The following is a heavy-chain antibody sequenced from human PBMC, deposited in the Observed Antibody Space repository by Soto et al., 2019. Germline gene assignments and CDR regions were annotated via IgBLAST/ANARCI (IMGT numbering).Heavy chain of an antibody. V-gene: IGHV3-21*01. J-gene: IGHJ6*03. CDR2: ISSSSSYI. Sequence: GGSLRLSCAASGFTFSSYSMNWVRQAPGKGLEWVSSISSSSSYIYYADSVKGRFTISRDNAKNSLYLQMNSLRAEDTAVYYCARDQIPAQSGYDYYYYYMDVWGKGTTVTVSS. D-gene: IGHD5-12*01. CDR1: GFTFSSYS. CDR3: ARDQIPAQSGYDYYYYYMDV.